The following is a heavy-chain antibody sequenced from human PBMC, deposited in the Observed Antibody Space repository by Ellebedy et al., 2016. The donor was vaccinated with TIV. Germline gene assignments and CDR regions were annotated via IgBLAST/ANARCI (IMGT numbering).Heavy chain of an antibody. Sequence: LSLXXAASGFTFSSYGMHWVRQAPSKGLEWVAVIWSDGTTKYYSDSVKGRFTISRDNSKNTLYLQMNSLRAEDTAVYYCAREIIYGGYYFDYWGQGTLVTVSS. D-gene: IGHD4-23*01. CDR3: AREIIYGGYYFDY. V-gene: IGHV3-33*01. J-gene: IGHJ4*02. CDR1: GFTFSSYG. CDR2: IWSDGTTK.